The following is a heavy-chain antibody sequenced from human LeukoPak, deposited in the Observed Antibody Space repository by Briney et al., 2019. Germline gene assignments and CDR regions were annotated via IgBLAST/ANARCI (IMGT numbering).Heavy chain of an antibody. CDR3: AGAGSGYYPFDD. J-gene: IGHJ4*02. V-gene: IGHV4-59*01. CDR1: GGSISSYY. CDR2: VYYSGST. D-gene: IGHD3-22*01. Sequence: SETLSLTCTVSGGSISSYYWSWIRQPPGKGLEWIGYVYYSGSTNYNPSLKSRVTISVDTSNNQFSLKLSSVTAADTAVYYCAGAGSGYYPFDDWGQGTLVTVSS.